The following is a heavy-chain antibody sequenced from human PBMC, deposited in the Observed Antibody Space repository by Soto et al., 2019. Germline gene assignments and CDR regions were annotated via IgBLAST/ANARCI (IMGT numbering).Heavy chain of an antibody. J-gene: IGHJ6*03. V-gene: IGHV1-69*05. CDR1: GGTFSSYA. D-gene: IGHD3-3*01. CDR2: INPIFGTA. Sequence: SVKVSCKASGGTFSSYAISWVRQAPGQGLEWMGGINPIFGTANYAQKFQGRVTITTDKSTSTAYMELSSLRSEDTAVYYCARGGNDFWSGYYSGDYYYYMDVWGKGTTVTVSS. CDR3: ARGGNDFWSGYYSGDYYYYMDV.